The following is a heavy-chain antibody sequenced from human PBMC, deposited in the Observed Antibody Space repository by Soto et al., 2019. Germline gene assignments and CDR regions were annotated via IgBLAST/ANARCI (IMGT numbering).Heavy chain of an antibody. CDR3: ARALAGYCDYQARDY. J-gene: IGHJ4*02. CDR1: GFTFSSYS. CDR2: ISSSSSYI. D-gene: IGHD4-17*01. V-gene: IGHV3-21*01. Sequence: EVQLVESGGGLVKPGGSLRLSCAASGFTFSSYSMNWVRQAPGKGLEWVSSISSSSSYIYYADSVKGRFTISRDNAKNSLYLQMNSLRAEDTAVYYCARALAGYCDYQARDYWGQGTLVTVSS.